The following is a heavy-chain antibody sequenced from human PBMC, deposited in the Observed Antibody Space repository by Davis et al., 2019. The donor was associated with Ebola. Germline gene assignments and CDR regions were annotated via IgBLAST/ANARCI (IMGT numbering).Heavy chain of an antibody. V-gene: IGHV1-2*02. Sequence: AASVKVSCKATGYTFTDYYMHWVRQAPGQGLEWMGWINPKSGDTNYAQIFQGRVTMTRDTSISTAYMDLSGLRSDDTDVYYCARGERSMGNCFDYWGQGTLVTVSP. CDR3: ARGERSMGNCFDY. CDR2: INPKSGDT. CDR1: GYTFTDYY. J-gene: IGHJ4*02. D-gene: IGHD2/OR15-2a*01.